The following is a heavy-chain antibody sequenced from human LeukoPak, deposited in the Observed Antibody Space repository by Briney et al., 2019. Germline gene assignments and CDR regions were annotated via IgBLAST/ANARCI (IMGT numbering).Heavy chain of an antibody. CDR3: ARARYYYDSSGYYFDY. V-gene: IGHV3-48*02. D-gene: IGHD3-22*01. CDR1: GFTFRSYS. Sequence: GGSLRLSCAASGFTFRSYSMNWVRQAPGKGLEWVSYISSSSSTIYYADFVKGRFTISRDNAKNSLYVQMNSLRDEDTAVYFCARARYYYDSSGYYFDYWGQGTLVTVSS. CDR2: ISSSSSTI. J-gene: IGHJ4*02.